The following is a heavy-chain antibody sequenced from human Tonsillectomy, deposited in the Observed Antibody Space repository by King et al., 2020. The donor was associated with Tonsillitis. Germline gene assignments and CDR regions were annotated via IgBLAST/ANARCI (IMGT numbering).Heavy chain of an antibody. CDR3: ARGMTIFGVVTPNMDV. V-gene: IGHV1-69*01. Sequence: VQLVESGAEVKKPGSSVKVSCKASGGTFSSYGISWVRQAPGQGLEWMGGIIPIFGTTNYAQKFQGRVTISADESTSTAYMELSSLRSEDTAVYYCARGMTIFGVVTPNMDVWSKGTTVTVSS. J-gene: IGHJ6*03. CDR2: IIPIFGTT. CDR1: GGTFSSYG. D-gene: IGHD3-3*01.